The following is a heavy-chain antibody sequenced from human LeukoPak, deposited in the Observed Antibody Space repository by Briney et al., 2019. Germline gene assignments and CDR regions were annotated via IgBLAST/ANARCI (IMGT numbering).Heavy chain of an antibody. J-gene: IGHJ4*02. CDR2: IYHSGST. V-gene: IGHV4-38-2*02. CDR3: ARSSWSLFDY. Sequence: PSETLSLTCTVSGYSISSGYYWGWIRQPPGKGLEWIGSIYHSGSTYSNPSLKSRVTISVDTSKNQFSLKLSSVTAADTAVYYCARSSWSLFDYWGQGTLVTVSS. CDR1: GYSISSGYY. D-gene: IGHD1-26*01.